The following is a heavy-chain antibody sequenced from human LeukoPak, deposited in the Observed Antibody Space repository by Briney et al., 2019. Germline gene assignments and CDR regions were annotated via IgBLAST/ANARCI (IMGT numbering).Heavy chain of an antibody. CDR3: ARASVGFLEWSPLDY. V-gene: IGHV3-23*01. Sequence: GGSLRLSCAASGFTFSSYAMSWVRQAPGKGLEWVSAISGSGGSTYYADSVKGRFTISRDNSKNTLYLQMNSLRAEDTAVYYCARASVGFLEWSPLDYWGQGTLVTVSS. CDR1: GFTFSSYA. D-gene: IGHD3-3*02. CDR2: ISGSGGST. J-gene: IGHJ4*02.